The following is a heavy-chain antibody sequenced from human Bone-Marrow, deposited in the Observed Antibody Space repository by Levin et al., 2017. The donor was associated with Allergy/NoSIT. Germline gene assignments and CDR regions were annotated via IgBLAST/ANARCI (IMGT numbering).Heavy chain of an antibody. J-gene: IGHJ4*02. CDR3: ARHVLGARTALAF. CDR1: GFPFSTYW. Sequence: SGGSLRLSCAASGFPFSTYWMSWVRQAPGKGLEWVANIKDNGSEKTYVDSVKGRFTVSRDNAENSLYVQMNGLRSEDTAVYYCARHVLGARTALAFWGQGTLVIVSS. CDR2: IKDNGSEK. D-gene: IGHD1-26*01. V-gene: IGHV3-7*01.